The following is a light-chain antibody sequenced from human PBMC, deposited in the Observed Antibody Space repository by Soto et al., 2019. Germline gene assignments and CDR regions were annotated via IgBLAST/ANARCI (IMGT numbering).Light chain of an antibody. V-gene: IGLV2-11*01. Sequence: QSALTQPRSVSGSPGQSVTISCTGTSSDVGGYNYVSWYQQHPGKAPKLMIYDVSKRPSGVPDRFSGSKSGITASLTISGLQAEDEADYYCCSYAGSRYVFGTGTKVTVL. J-gene: IGLJ1*01. CDR2: DVS. CDR3: CSYAGSRYV. CDR1: SSDVGGYNY.